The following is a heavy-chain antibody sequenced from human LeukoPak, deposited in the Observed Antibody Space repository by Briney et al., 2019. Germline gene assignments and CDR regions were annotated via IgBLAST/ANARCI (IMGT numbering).Heavy chain of an antibody. J-gene: IGHJ3*02. D-gene: IGHD3-10*01. CDR1: GFTFSSYA. CDR3: VKAAYYYGSGRGAFDI. Sequence: PGGSLRLSCSASGFTFSSYAMHWVRQAPGKGLEYVSSISSNGGSTYYAESVKGRFTISRDNSKNTLYLQMSSLRAEDTAVYYCVKAAYYYGSGRGAFDIWGQGTMVTVSS. CDR2: ISSNGGST. V-gene: IGHV3-64D*06.